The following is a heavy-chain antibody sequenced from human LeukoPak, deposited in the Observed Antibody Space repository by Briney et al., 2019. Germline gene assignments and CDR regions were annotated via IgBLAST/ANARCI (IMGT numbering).Heavy chain of an antibody. CDR2: FDPEDGET. D-gene: IGHD2-2*01. CDR1: GYTLTELS. J-gene: IGHJ4*02. Sequence: ASVKVYCKVSGYTLTELSMHWVRQAPGKGLEWMGGFDPEDGETIYAQKFQGRVTMTEDTSTDTAYMELSSLRSEDTAVYYCATKCFRSSTSCHYDYWGQGTLVTVSS. V-gene: IGHV1-24*01. CDR3: ATKCFRSSTSCHYDY.